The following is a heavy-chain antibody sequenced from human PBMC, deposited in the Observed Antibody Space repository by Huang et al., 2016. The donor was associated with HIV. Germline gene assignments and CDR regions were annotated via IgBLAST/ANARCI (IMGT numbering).Heavy chain of an antibody. D-gene: IGHD4-17*01. V-gene: IGHV3-7*01. CDR2: INHHGSET. Sequence: EVQLVESGGGLVQPGGSLRLSCAASGFTFSASWMTWVRQAPGKGMEWGANINHHGSETYDRDAVKGRFTISRDTAKKSLYLQTNSLRAEDTAVYYCAKGDRLGDYALDYWGQGILVTVSS. CDR3: AKGDRLGDYALDY. J-gene: IGHJ4*02. CDR1: GFTFSASW.